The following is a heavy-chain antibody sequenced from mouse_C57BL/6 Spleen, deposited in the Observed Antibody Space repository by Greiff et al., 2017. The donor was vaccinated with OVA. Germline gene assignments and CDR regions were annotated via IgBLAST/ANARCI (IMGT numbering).Heavy chain of an antibody. V-gene: IGHV1-54*01. J-gene: IGHJ3*01. CDR1: GYAFTNYL. Sequence: VQLQQSGAELVRPGTSVKLSCKASGYAFTNYLIEWVKQRPGQGLEWIGVINPGSGGTNYNEKFKGKATLTADKSSSTAYMQLSSLTSEDSAVYFCARSGSSSWFAYWGQGTLVTVSA. D-gene: IGHD1-1*01. CDR2: INPGSGGT. CDR3: ARSGSSSWFAY.